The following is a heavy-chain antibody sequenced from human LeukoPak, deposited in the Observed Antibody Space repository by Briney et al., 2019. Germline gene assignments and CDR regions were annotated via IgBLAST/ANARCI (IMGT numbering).Heavy chain of an antibody. Sequence: TGGSLRLSCAAPGFIFENYAIHWVRQAPGKGLEGVSLISGDGGSTFYADSVRVRFTISRDNTRKSLSLQMSSLRSEDTALYYCARESETSGWYDYWGQGTLVTVSS. J-gene: IGHJ4*02. CDR3: ARESETSGWYDY. CDR1: GFIFENYA. D-gene: IGHD6-19*01. V-gene: IGHV3-43*02. CDR2: ISGDGGST.